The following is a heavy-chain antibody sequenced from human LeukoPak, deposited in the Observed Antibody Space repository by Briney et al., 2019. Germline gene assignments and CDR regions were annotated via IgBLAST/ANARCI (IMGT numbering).Heavy chain of an antibody. V-gene: IGHV3-33*01. CDR2: IWYDGSNK. J-gene: IGHJ4*02. CDR1: GFTFNRFG. D-gene: IGHD2-21*02. CDR3: ATSAHIEVGTAPPPDY. Sequence: GGSLRPSCATSGFTFNRFGMHWVRQAPGKGLEGVAVIWYDGSNKDYADSVKGRFTISRDNSKNTLYLQMSGLRAEDTAVYYCATSAHIEVGTAPPPDYWGQGTLVTVTS.